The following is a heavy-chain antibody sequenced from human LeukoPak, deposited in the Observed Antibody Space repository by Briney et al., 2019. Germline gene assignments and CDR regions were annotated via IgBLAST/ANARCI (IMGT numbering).Heavy chain of an antibody. V-gene: IGHV3-30-3*01. CDR3: ARDLLWGPDILTGYIINPFGPFDY. CDR1: GFTFSSYV. J-gene: IGHJ4*02. D-gene: IGHD3-9*01. Sequence: GGSLRLSCAASGFTFSSYVMQWVRQAPGKGLEWVAVISYDGSNKYYADSVKGRFTISRDNSKNTLYLQMNSLRAEDTAVYYCARDLLWGPDILTGYIINPFGPFDYWGQGTLVTVSS. CDR2: ISYDGSNK.